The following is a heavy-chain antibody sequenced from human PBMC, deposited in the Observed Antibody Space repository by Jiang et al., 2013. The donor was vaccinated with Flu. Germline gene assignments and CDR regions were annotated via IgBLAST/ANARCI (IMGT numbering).Heavy chain of an antibody. CDR3: ARGGVSLYYDFWSGYNP. CDR1: GGSFSGYY. CDR2: INHSGST. V-gene: IGHV4-34*01. D-gene: IGHD3-3*01. Sequence: LLKPSETLSLTCAVYGGSFSGYYWSWIRQPPGKGLEWIGEINHSGSTNYNPSLKSRVTISVDTSKNQFSLKLSSVTAADTAVYYCARGGVSLYYDFWSGYNPWGQGTLVTVSS. J-gene: IGHJ5*02.